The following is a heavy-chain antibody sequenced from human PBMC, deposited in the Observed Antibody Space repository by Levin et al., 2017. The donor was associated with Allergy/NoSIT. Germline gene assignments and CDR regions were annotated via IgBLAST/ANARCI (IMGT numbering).Heavy chain of an antibody. CDR3: ARTMLVITLGGGPDY. J-gene: IGHJ4*02. D-gene: IGHD3-22*01. V-gene: IGHV3-30*03. CDR2: ISYDGSNK. Sequence: PGESLKISCAASGFTFSSYGMHWVRQAPGKGLEWVAVISYDGSNKYYADSVKGRFTISRDNSKNTLYLQMNSLRAEDTAVYYCARTMLVITLGGGPDYWGQGTLVTVSS. CDR1: GFTFSSYG.